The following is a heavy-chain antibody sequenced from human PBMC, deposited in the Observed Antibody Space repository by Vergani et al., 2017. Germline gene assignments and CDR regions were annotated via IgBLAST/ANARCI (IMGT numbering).Heavy chain of an antibody. CDR1: GYTFTSYD. Sequence: QVQLVQSGAEVKKPGASVRVSCKTSGYTFTSYDISWVRQAPGQGLEWMGWISDYNGNTNYAQKLQGRVTMTTDTTTSTAYMELRSLRSDATDLYYCAGTRVNYFDYWGQGTLVTVSS. D-gene: IGHD4-23*01. CDR2: ISDYNGNT. J-gene: IGHJ4*02. CDR3: AGTRVNYFDY. V-gene: IGHV1-18*04.